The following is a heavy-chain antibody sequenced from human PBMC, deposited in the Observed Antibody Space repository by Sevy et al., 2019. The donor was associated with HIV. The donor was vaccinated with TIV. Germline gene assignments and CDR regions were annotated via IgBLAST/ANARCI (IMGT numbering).Heavy chain of an antibody. CDR3: VKDRIETILWSKGDWFDP. V-gene: IGHV3-64D*06. Sequence: GSLRLSCSASGFTFSNYAMHWVRQAPGKGLGYVSGLSSDNAGSTYYADSVNGRFTISRDNSKNTLYLQMSSLRTEDTAVYYCVKDRIETILWSKGDWFDPWGQGTLVTVSS. CDR2: LSSDNAGST. D-gene: IGHD3-9*01. J-gene: IGHJ5*02. CDR1: GFTFSNYA.